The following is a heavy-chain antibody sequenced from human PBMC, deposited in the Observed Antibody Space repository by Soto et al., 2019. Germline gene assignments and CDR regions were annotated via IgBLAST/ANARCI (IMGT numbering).Heavy chain of an antibody. CDR1: GFTFSSYA. J-gene: IGHJ4*02. V-gene: IGHV3-30*09. CDR3: VGLHYDY. D-gene: IGHD5-12*01. Sequence: QVQLVESGGGVVQPGRSLRLSCAASGFTFSSYAMHWVRQAPGKGLEWVAVISYDGSNKYYADSVKGRFAISRDNSKNTLYLQMNSLRAEDTAMYYCVGLHYDYWGQGTLVTVSS. CDR2: ISYDGSNK.